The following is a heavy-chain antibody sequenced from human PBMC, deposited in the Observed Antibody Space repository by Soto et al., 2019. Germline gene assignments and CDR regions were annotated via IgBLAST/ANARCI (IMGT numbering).Heavy chain of an antibody. J-gene: IGHJ4*02. CDR3: ARGFVPVASTEFGY. CDR1: GGSISSYY. D-gene: IGHD6-19*01. CDR2: IYYSGST. V-gene: IGHV4-59*01. Sequence: SETLSLTCTVSGGSISSYYWSWIRQPPGKGLEWIGYIYYSGSTNYNPSLKSRVTISVDTSKNQFSPKLSSVTAADTAVYYCARGFVPVASTEFGYWGQGTLVTVSS.